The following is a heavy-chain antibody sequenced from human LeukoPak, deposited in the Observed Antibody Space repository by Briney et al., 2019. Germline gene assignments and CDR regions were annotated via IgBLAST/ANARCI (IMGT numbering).Heavy chain of an antibody. V-gene: IGHV3-21*01. CDR2: ISSSSSYI. D-gene: IGHD3-10*01. Sequence: GGSLRLSCAASGFTFSSYSMNWVRQAPGKGLEWVSSISSSSSYIYYADSVKGQFTISRDNAKNSLYLQMNSLRAEDTAVYYCARAYYGSGSYYQQRFDYWGQGTLVTVSS. CDR1: GFTFSSYS. CDR3: ARAYYGSGSYYQQRFDY. J-gene: IGHJ4*02.